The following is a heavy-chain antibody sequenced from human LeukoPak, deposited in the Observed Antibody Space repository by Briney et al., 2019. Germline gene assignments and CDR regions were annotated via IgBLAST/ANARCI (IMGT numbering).Heavy chain of an antibody. CDR3: AKSRDYVWGSYRPFGY. CDR1: GFIFSSYA. Sequence: PGGSLRLSCAASGFIFSSYAMSWVRQAPGKGLEWVSTISGSGSSTYYADSVKGRFTISRDNSKNTLYLQMNSLRAEDTAVYYCAKSRDYVWGSYRPFGYWGQGILVTVSS. V-gene: IGHV3-23*01. CDR2: ISGSGSST. D-gene: IGHD3-16*02. J-gene: IGHJ4*02.